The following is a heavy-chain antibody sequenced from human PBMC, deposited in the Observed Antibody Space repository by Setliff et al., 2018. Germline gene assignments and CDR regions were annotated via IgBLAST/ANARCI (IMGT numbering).Heavy chain of an antibody. V-gene: IGHV1-18*01. CDR3: VRESRSTWYRRDF. CDR2: ISAYTGNT. CDR1: GYTFSNYG. D-gene: IGHD6-13*01. Sequence: VSCKASGYTFSNYGITWVRQAPGQGLEWMGWISAYTGNTKFAQKFQGRVTMTTDTSTSTAYLELRSLTSDDTAVYYCVRESRSTWYRRDFWGQGTLVTVSS. J-gene: IGHJ4*02.